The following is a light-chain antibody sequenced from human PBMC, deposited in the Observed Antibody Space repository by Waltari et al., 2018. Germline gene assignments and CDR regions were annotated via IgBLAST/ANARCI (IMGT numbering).Light chain of an antibody. V-gene: IGLV1-44*01. Sequence: QSVLTQPPSASGTPGQRVTVSCSGSSSNIGSDTVNWYQQLPGTAPKLLIYSNNQRPSGVPERCSGSKSGTAASRAISGLQSEDEADYYCAAWDDSLNGVVFGGGTKLTVL. J-gene: IGLJ2*01. CDR3: AAWDDSLNGVV. CDR2: SNN. CDR1: SSNIGSDT.